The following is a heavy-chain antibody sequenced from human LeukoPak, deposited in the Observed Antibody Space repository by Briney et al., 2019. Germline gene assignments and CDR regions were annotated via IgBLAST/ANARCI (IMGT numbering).Heavy chain of an antibody. D-gene: IGHD1-26*01. CDR3: ARLGSYHDF. J-gene: IGHJ4*02. V-gene: IGHV4-4*09. CDR1: GASISNYY. CDR2: IQSSWCS. Sequence: SETLSLTCTVSGASISNYYWSWIRQTPEKGLEWMGHIQSSWCSSYYPCLKSRRTLSIDTPRHQLSLKLPSVTAADTAVYFCARLGSYHDFWGQGALVTVSS.